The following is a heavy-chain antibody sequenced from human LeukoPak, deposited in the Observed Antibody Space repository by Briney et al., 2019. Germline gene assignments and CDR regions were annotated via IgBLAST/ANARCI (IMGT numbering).Heavy chain of an antibody. V-gene: IGHV4-34*01. Sequence: SETLSLTCAVYGGSFSGYYWSWIRQPPGKGLEWIGEINHSGSTNYNPSLKSRVTISVDTSKNQFSLKLSSVTAADTAVYYCARAVAARGKIYYSTTVWTSGAKGPRSPSP. CDR1: GGSFSGYY. CDR3: ARAVAARGKIYYSTTVWTS. J-gene: IGHJ6*02. CDR2: INHSGST. D-gene: IGHD6-6*01.